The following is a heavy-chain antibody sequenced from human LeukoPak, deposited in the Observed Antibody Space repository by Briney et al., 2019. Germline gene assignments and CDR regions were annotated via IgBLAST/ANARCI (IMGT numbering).Heavy chain of an antibody. CDR3: ARLDYDILTGYYYFDY. CDR2: MNPNSGNT. V-gene: IGHV1-8*01. Sequence: ASVKVSCKASGYTFTSYDINWVRQATGQGLEWMGWMNPNSGNTGYAQKFQGRVTMTRNTSISTAYMELSSLRSEDTAVYYCARLDYDILTGYYYFDYWGQGTLVTVFS. CDR1: GYTFTSYD. D-gene: IGHD3-9*01. J-gene: IGHJ4*02.